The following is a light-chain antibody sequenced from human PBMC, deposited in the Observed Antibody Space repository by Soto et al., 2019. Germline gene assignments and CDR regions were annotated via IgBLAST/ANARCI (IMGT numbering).Light chain of an antibody. J-gene: IGKJ1*01. CDR3: QQSHSAWT. Sequence: DIQMTQSPSSLSASVGDRVTLTCRASQSISSFLNWYQQKPVKAPKVLIYGASSLQTGVPSRFSGSGSGTDFTLTISSLQPEDSATYYCQQSHSAWTFGQGTKVEI. CDR2: GAS. CDR1: QSISSF. V-gene: IGKV1-39*01.